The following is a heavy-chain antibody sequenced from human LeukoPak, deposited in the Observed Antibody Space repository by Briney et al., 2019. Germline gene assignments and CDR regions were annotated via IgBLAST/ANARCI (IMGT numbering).Heavy chain of an antibody. CDR3: ARYRTDYDSSGYYSNWFDP. CDR2: IYYSGST. V-gene: IGHV4-59*08. Sequence: SETLSLTCTVSGGSISSYYWSWIRQPPGKGLEWIGYIYYSGSTNYNPSLKSRVTLSVDTSKNQFSLKLSSVTAADTAVYYCARYRTDYDSSGYYSNWFDPWGQGTLVTVSS. D-gene: IGHD3-22*01. CDR1: GGSISSYY. J-gene: IGHJ5*02.